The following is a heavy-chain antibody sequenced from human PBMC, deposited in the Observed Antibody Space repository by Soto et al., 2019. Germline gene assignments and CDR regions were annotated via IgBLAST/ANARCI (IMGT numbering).Heavy chain of an antibody. CDR1: GFTFSNYP. V-gene: IGHV3-21*01. CDR2: ISSTSSFT. D-gene: IGHD1-26*01. J-gene: IGHJ4*02. Sequence: EMQLVESGGGLVKPGGSLRVSCAASGFTFSNYPMDWVRQAPGKGLEWVSSISSTSSFTYYADSLKGRFTVSRDNAKNSLYLQMNSLTAEDTAVYYWARGPRYSGSSLDSWGQGTLVTVSS. CDR3: ARGPRYSGSSLDS.